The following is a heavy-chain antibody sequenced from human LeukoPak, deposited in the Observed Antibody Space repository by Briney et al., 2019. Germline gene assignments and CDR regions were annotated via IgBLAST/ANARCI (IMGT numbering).Heavy chain of an antibody. CDR3: ARGRMTGETPFDY. CDR2: IYYSGST. CDR1: GRSISSSSYY. Sequence: KPSETLSLTCTVSGRSISSSSYYWGWIRQPPGKGLEWIGSIYYSGSTYYNPSLKSRVTISVDTSKNQFSLKLSSVSAADTAVYYCARGRMTGETPFDYWGRGTLVSVSS. D-gene: IGHD7-27*01. J-gene: IGHJ4*02. V-gene: IGHV4-39*01.